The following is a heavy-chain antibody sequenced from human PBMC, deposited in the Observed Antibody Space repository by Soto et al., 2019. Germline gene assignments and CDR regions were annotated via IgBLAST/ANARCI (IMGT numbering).Heavy chain of an antibody. CDR2: IIPIFGTA. J-gene: IGHJ4*02. D-gene: IGHD1-26*01. CDR3: ASSRVGATRSDYYFDY. CDR1: GVTFSSYA. V-gene: IGHV1-69*13. Sequence: SVKVSCKASGVTFSSYAISWVRQAPGQGLEWMGGIIPIFGTANYAQKFQGRVTITADESTSTAYMELSSLRSEDTAVYYCASSRVGATRSDYYFDYWGQGTLVTVSS.